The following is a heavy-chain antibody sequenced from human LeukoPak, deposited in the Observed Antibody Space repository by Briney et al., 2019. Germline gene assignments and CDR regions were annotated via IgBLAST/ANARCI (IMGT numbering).Heavy chain of an antibody. CDR3: ARDKAGYHDY. V-gene: IGHV1-2*02. D-gene: IGHD3-16*02. Sequence: ASVKVSCKASGYTFTGYYIHWVRQAPGQGLEWMGWINPNSGGTNYAQKFQGRVTMTRDTSISTAYMGLSRLRSDDTAVYYCARDKAGYHDYWGQGTLVTVSS. J-gene: IGHJ4*02. CDR2: INPNSGGT. CDR1: GYTFTGYY.